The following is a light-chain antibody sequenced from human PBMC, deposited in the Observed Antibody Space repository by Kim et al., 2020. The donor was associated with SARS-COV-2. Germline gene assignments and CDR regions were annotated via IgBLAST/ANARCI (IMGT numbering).Light chain of an antibody. J-gene: IGLJ3*02. CDR3: QTGVPGIRV. CDR1: GGRSSYA. Sequence: SVKLPCTRGGGRSSYAVAGQQQRAAKGPRYLMKVNGKGSHNRGDGISYRFSDSASGADRYLTTSSLQSEDEADYYWQTGVPGIRVFGGGTQLTVL. CDR2: VNGKGSH. V-gene: IGLV4-69*01.